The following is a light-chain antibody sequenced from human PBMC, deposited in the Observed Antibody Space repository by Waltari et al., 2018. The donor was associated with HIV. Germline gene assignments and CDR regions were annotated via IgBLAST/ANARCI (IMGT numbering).Light chain of an antibody. Sequence: DIQMTQYPSSLSAAVGDSVNITCRASQNIYSFLNWYQHKPGKVPKVLIYAASTLENGVPSRCRGTGSSTDFTLTINDVQPEDVATYFCQHGHTTPRTFGQGTNVEIK. J-gene: IGKJ2*01. CDR1: QNIYSF. V-gene: IGKV1-39*01. CDR2: AAS. CDR3: QHGHTTPRT.